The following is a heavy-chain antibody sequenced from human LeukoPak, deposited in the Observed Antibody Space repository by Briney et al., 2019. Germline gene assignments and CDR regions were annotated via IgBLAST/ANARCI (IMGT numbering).Heavy chain of an antibody. CDR3: ARVYESFNWFDP. Sequence: SVKVSCKASGGTFSSYAISWVRQAPGQGLEWMGGIIPIFGTANYAQKFQGRVTITADESTSTAYMELSSLRSEDTAVYFCARVYESFNWFDPWGQGTLVTVSS. J-gene: IGHJ5*02. D-gene: IGHD3-16*01. CDR1: GGTFSSYA. CDR2: IIPIFGTA. V-gene: IGHV1-69*13.